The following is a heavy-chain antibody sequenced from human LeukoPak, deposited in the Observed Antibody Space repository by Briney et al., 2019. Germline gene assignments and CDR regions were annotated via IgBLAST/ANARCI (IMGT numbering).Heavy chain of an antibody. CDR2: IKEDGSEK. Sequence: GGSLRLSCAASGFTFSSYSMSWVRQAPGKGLEWVANIKEDGSEKFYVDSVKGRFTISRDNAKNSLFLQMNSLRAEDTAVFYCARLTPAGRPFDIWGQGTMVTVSS. J-gene: IGHJ3*02. CDR3: ARLTPAGRPFDI. D-gene: IGHD2-2*01. CDR1: GFTFSSYS. V-gene: IGHV3-7*01.